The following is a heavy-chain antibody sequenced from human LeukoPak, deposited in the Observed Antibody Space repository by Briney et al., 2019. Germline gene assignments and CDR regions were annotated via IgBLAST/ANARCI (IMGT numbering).Heavy chain of an antibody. V-gene: IGHV1-46*01. J-gene: IGHJ4*02. CDR2: INPSGGST. CDR1: GYTFTSYY. CDR3: ARSALAASIAARPFDY. Sequence: GPSVKVSCKASGYTFTSYYMHWVRQAPRQGLEWMGIINPSGGSTSYAQKFQGRVTMTRDTSTSTVYMELSSLRSEDTAVYYCARSALAASIAARPFDYWGQGTLVTVSS. D-gene: IGHD6-6*01.